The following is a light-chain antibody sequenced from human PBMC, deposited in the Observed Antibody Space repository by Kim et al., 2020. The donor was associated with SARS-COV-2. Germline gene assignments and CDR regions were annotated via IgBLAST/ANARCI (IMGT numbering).Light chain of an antibody. J-gene: IGKJ4*01. CDR3: LQYTSHVLS. CDR1: QGIRND. CDR2: SAS. Sequence: SVGDRVTITCRASQGIRNDLTWYQQKPGQAPKRLIYSASNLQTGVPSRFSGSGSGTEFTLTISNVQPEDFATYYCLQYTSHVLSFGGGTKVDIK. V-gene: IGKV1-17*02.